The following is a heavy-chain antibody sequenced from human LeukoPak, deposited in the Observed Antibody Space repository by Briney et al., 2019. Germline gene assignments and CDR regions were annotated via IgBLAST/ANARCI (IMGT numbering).Heavy chain of an antibody. CDR2: IRNKANNYAT. CDR1: GFDFSGSA. V-gene: IGHV3-73*01. D-gene: IGHD6-13*01. CDR3: TSHGRAAGTHYFDY. J-gene: IGHJ4*02. Sequence: GGSLRLSCAASGFDFSGSAIHWVRQASGKGLEWIGRIRNKANNYATAYAASVKGRFTISRDDSKNTAYLQMNSLKTEDTAVYYCTSHGRAAGTHYFDYWGQGTLVTVSS.